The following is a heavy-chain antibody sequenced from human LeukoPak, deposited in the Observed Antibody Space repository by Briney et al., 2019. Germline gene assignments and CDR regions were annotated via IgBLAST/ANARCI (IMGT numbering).Heavy chain of an antibody. CDR1: GGSISNTNW. Sequence: WGTLSLTCGVSGGSISNTNWWRWVRQPPGQGLEWIGEITLTGSIHYTPSLESRVTVSLDKSKNQLSLNLTSVTAADTAVYYCSRENGAFSPFGYWGQGTLGTVFS. V-gene: IGHV4-4*02. CDR3: SRENGAFSPFGY. J-gene: IGHJ4*02. CDR2: ITLTGSI. D-gene: IGHD2-8*01.